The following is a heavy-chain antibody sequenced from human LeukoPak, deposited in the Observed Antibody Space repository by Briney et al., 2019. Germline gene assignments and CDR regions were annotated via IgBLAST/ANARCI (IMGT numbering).Heavy chain of an antibody. CDR1: GDSINSRSYY. D-gene: IGHD3-10*01. J-gene: IGHJ4*02. CDR3: ARLRPSGMGGGFDY. V-gene: IGHV4-39*07. CDR2: LYYGGNT. Sequence: SETLSLTCTVSGDSINSRSYYWDWIRQPPGKGLEWIGNLYYGGNTHYNPSLKSRVTISADTSNNQFSLNLSSVTAADTAVYYCARLRPSGMGGGFDYWGQGTLVTVSS.